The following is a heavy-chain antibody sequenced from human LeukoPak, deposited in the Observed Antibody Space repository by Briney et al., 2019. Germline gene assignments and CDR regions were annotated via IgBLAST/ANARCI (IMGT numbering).Heavy chain of an antibody. CDR1: GASFEHYF. V-gene: IGHV4-59*01. Sequence: SETLSLTCTVSGASFEHYFWSWIRQPPGRGLEWIGYVYYSGSTDDSPSLKSRLTISADTSKNQFSLKLNSVTAADTAVYYCASHRRSHGSEYWGQGTLVTVSS. D-gene: IGHD3-10*01. J-gene: IGHJ4*02. CDR3: ASHRRSHGSEY. CDR2: VYYSGST.